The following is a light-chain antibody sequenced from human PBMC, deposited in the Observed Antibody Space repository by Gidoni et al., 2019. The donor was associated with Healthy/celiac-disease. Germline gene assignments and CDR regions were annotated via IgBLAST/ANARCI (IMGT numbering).Light chain of an antibody. CDR3: QQYNNWPPWT. V-gene: IGKV3-15*01. CDR1: KSVSSN. Sequence: EIVMTPSPATLSVSPGERATLSCRASKSVSSNLDWYQQKPCQSPRLLIYGASTRATGIPARFSGSGSGTEFTLTISSLQSEDFAVYYWQQYNNWPPWTFGQGTKVEIK. J-gene: IGKJ1*01. CDR2: GAS.